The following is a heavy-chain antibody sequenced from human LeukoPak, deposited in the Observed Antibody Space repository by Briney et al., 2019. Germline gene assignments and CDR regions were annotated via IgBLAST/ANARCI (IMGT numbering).Heavy chain of an antibody. V-gene: IGHV4-59*01. D-gene: IGHD1-26*01. CDR1: GGSMNGYY. J-gene: IGHJ4*02. Sequence: SETLSLTCSVYGGSMNGYYWSWIRQPPGKGLEWIGYIFYTGGANYNPCLRSRVTMLIDTSKNQLSLKLTSVTAADTAVYFCARGERLGCDYWGQGALVTVSP. CDR2: IFYTGGA. CDR3: ARGERLGCDY.